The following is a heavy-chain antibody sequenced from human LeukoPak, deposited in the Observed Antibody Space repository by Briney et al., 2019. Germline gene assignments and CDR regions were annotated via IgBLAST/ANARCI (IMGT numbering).Heavy chain of an antibody. V-gene: IGHV3-30-3*01. Sequence: GRSLRLSCAASGFTFSSYAMHWVRQAPGKGLEWVAVISYDGSNKYYADSVKGRFTISRDNSKNTLYLQMNSLRAEDTAVYYCARARGITMVRGVIKGDAFDIWGQGTMVTVSS. CDR1: GFTFSSYA. CDR2: ISYDGSNK. J-gene: IGHJ3*02. D-gene: IGHD3-10*01. CDR3: ARARGITMVRGVIKGDAFDI.